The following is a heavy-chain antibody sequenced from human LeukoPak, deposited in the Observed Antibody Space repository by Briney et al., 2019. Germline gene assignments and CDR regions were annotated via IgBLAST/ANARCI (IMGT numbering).Heavy chain of an antibody. J-gene: IGHJ4*02. V-gene: IGHV3-30*02. CDR2: IRYDGSNK. Sequence: GGSLRLSCAASGFTFSSYGMHWVRQAPGKGLEWVAFIRYDGSNKYYADSVKGRFTISRDNSKNTLYLQMNSLRAEDTAVYYCATYPSIAVAAYYFDYWGQGTLVTVSS. CDR3: ATYPSIAVAAYYFDY. D-gene: IGHD6-19*01. CDR1: GFTFSSYG.